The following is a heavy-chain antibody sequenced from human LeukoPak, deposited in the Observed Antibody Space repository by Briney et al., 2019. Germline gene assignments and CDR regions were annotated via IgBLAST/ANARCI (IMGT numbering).Heavy chain of an antibody. CDR2: IYYSGST. Sequence: SETLSLTCTVSGGSISSSSYYWGWIRQPPGKGLEWIGSIYYSGSTYYNPSLKSRVTISVDTSKNQFSLKLSSVTAADTAVYYCARAPGGWTGYLGPWGQGTLVTVSS. J-gene: IGHJ5*02. CDR1: GGSISSSSYY. D-gene: IGHD3/OR15-3a*01. V-gene: IGHV4-39*07. CDR3: ARAPGGWTGYLGP.